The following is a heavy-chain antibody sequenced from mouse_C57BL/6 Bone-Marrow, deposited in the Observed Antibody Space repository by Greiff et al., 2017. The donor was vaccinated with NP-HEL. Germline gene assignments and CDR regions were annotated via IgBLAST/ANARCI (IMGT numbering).Heavy chain of an antibody. CDR2: IYPRSGNT. D-gene: IGHD1-1*02. V-gene: IGHV1-81*01. Sequence: QVQLQQPGAELARPGASVKLSCKASGYTFTSYGISWVKQRTGQGLEWIGEIYPRSGNTYYNEKFKGKATLTADKSSSTAYMELRSLTSEDSAVYFCARNYGRYYYAMDYWGQGTSVTVSS. J-gene: IGHJ4*01. CDR1: GYTFTSYG. CDR3: ARNYGRYYYAMDY.